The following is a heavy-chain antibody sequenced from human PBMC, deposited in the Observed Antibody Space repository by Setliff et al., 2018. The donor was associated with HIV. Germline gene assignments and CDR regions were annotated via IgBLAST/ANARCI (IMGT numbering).Heavy chain of an antibody. CDR3: ARFGVAYGIDV. Sequence: GGSLRLSCAASGFTFRNYWMSWVRQAPGKGLEWVANINEDGTEKYYVDSVRGRFTISRDNAENTLYLQMNSLRVENTAVYYCARFGVAYGIDVWGQGTTVTVSS. V-gene: IGHV3-7*01. J-gene: IGHJ6*02. D-gene: IGHD3-10*01. CDR2: INEDGTEK. CDR1: GFTFRNYW.